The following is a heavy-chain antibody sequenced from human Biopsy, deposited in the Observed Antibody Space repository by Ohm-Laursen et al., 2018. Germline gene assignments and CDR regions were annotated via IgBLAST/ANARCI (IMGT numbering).Heavy chain of an antibody. CDR2: IYYSGTT. J-gene: IGHJ4*02. V-gene: IGHV4-59*01. D-gene: IGHD5-12*01. CDR1: GGSISSYY. Sequence: GTLSLTCTVSGGSISSYYWNWIRQPPGKGLERIGYIYYSGTTDYSPSLKSRVTISIDKSKNQFFLKLSSVTAEDTAVYYCARLGSGDYFPTFFDFWGQGALVTVSS. CDR3: ARLGSGDYFPTFFDF.